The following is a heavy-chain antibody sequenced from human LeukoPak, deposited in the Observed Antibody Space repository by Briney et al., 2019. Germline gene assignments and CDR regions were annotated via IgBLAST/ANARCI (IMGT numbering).Heavy chain of an antibody. CDR2: IYYTGST. CDR1: GGPISTYY. Sequence: SDTLSLTCTVSGGPISTYYWSWIRQPPGKGLEWIGYIYYTGSTYYNPSLKSRVTMAVDTSKNQFSLKLISVTAADTAVYYCARVITATTREDSWGQGTLVTVSS. D-gene: IGHD1-20*01. V-gene: IGHV4-59*08. J-gene: IGHJ4*02. CDR3: ARVITATTREDS.